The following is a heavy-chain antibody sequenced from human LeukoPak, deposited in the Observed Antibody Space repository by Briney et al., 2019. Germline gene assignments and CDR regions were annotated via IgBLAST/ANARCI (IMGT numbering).Heavy chain of an antibody. J-gene: IGHJ5*02. V-gene: IGHV4-34*01. CDR3: ARVRLYSSSVRGIVWFDP. D-gene: IGHD6-13*01. CDR2: INHSGST. Sequence: SETLSLTCAVYGGSFSGYYWNWIRQPPGKGLEWIGEINHSGSTNYNASLKSRVTISVDTSKNQFSLKLSSVTAADTAVYYCARVRLYSSSVRGIVWFDPWGQGTLVTVSS. CDR1: GGSFSGYY.